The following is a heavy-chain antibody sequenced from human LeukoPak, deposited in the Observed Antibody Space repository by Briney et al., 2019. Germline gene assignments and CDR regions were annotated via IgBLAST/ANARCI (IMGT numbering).Heavy chain of an antibody. Sequence: GGSLRLSCAASGFTFSSYWMHWVRQAPGRGLVWVSRIYTGATYYADSVKGRFTISRDNAKNTLYLQLNSLRAEDTAVYYCVRGGTGYGNFDYWGQGTLVTVSS. CDR2: IYTGAT. D-gene: IGHD3/OR15-3a*01. CDR1: GFTFSSYW. V-gene: IGHV3-74*01. J-gene: IGHJ4*02. CDR3: VRGGTGYGNFDY.